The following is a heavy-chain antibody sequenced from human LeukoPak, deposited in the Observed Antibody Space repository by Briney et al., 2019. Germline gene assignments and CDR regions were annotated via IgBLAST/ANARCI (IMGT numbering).Heavy chain of an antibody. J-gene: IGHJ5*02. V-gene: IGHV3-30*02. Sequence: HPGGSLTLSCGASGFTFSGYGMLWVRQAPGKGLEWVAFIRYDGSNKYYADSVKGRFTISRDNSKNTLYLQMNSLRAEDTAVYYCAKALLRVLEWTFDPWGQGTLVTVSS. CDR1: GFTFSGYG. CDR3: AKALLRVLEWTFDP. CDR2: IRYDGSNK. D-gene: IGHD3-3*01.